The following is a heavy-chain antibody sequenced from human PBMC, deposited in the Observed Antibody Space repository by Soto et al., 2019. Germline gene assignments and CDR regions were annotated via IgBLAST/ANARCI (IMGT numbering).Heavy chain of an antibody. CDR1: GGSISSGGYY. D-gene: IGHD3-16*02. CDR2: IYYSGST. V-gene: IGHV4-39*01. Sequence: SETLSLTCTVSGGSISSGGYYWSWIRQHPGKGLEWIGSIYYSGSTYYNPSLKSRVTISVDTSKNQFSLKLSSVTAADTAVYYCARRAIMITFGGVIAPWAFDIWGQGTMVTVSS. CDR3: ARRAIMITFGGVIAPWAFDI. J-gene: IGHJ3*02.